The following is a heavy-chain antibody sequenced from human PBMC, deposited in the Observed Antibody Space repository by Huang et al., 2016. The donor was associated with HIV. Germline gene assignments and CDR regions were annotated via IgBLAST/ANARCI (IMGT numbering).Heavy chain of an antibody. CDR1: GYTFTNYD. V-gene: IGHV1-8*02. CDR3: ARSAYGDLDY. CDR2: MNPNTGNT. D-gene: IGHD4-17*01. Sequence: QVHLVQSGAEVKKPGASVKVSCKASGYTFTNYDINWVRQAPGRGLEWMGWMNPNTGNTGFAQSFQGRFTMTRKTYITTAYMELTSLTSEDTAVYYCARSAYGDLDYWGLGTLVIVSS. J-gene: IGHJ4*02.